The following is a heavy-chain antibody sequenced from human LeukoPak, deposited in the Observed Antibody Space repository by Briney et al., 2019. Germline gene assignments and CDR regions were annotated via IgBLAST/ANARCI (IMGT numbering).Heavy chain of an antibody. D-gene: IGHD6-13*01. CDR1: GFTFSSYS. CDR3: ARGSSGAAAGTRWFDL. Sequence: GGSLRLSCAASGFTFSSYSMNWVRQAPGKGLEWVSSISSSSSYIYYADSVKGRFTISRDNAKNSLYLQMNSLRAEDTAVYYCARGSSGAAAGTRWFDLWGQGTLVTVPS. CDR2: ISSSSSYI. V-gene: IGHV3-21*01. J-gene: IGHJ5*02.